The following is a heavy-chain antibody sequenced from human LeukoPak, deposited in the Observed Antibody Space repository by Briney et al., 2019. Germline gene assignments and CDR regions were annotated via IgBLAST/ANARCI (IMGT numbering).Heavy chain of an antibody. V-gene: IGHV3-74*01. CDR2: IKTDGVTT. J-gene: IGHJ4*02. D-gene: IGHD3-3*01. CDR1: GFTLSNYW. CDR3: ARTYDFWSGSQYYFDS. Sequence: GGSLRLSCAASGFTLSNYWMHWVRQAPGKGLVWVLRIKTDGVTTNYADSVKGRFTITRDNAKNTLYLQMNSLRAEDTAVYYCARTYDFWSGSQYYFDSWGQGTLVTVSS.